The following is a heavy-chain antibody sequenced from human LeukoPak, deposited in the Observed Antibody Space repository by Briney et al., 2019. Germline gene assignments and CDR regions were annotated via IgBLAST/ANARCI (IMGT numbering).Heavy chain of an antibody. CDR2: IGGRDSGT. CDR1: GFIFSNYA. CDR3: ARGTRYSSSWYDY. D-gene: IGHD6-13*01. Sequence: GGSLRLSCAASGFIFSNYAMSWVRQAPGKGLEWVSAIGGRDSGTYYADSVRGRFTVSRDDPKNTLYLQMSTLRAEDTAVYYCARGTRYSSSWYDYWGQGTLVTVSS. V-gene: IGHV3-23*01. J-gene: IGHJ4*02.